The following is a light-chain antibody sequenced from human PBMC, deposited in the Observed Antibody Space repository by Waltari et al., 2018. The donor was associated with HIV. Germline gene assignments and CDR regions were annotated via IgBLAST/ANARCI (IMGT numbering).Light chain of an antibody. CDR2: GVN. J-gene: IGLJ3*02. CDR3: SSYAGPNHLL. V-gene: IGLV2-8*01. Sequence: QSALTQPPSAPGSPGQSVTFSCTGTNRDAGAYNFVSWYQQHPGKAPKLIVYGVNQRPSGVPDRFSGSMSGNTAALTVSGLQADDEADYYCSSYAGPNHLLFGGGTKLTVL. CDR1: NRDAGAYNF.